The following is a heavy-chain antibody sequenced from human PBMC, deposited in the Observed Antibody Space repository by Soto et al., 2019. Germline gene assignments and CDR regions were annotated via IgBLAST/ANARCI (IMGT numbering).Heavy chain of an antibody. J-gene: IGHJ5*02. CDR2: IFANGHT. Sequence: SETLSLTCIVSGGSISEKYWNWVRQPPGKGLEWIGLIFANGHTDYNPSLKSRVTMSVDASKNQFSLRMTSMTAADTAVYYCVASLAASGLNWLDPWGRGTLVT. CDR1: GGSISEKY. V-gene: IGHV4-4*07. CDR3: VASLAASGLNWLDP. D-gene: IGHD6-13*01.